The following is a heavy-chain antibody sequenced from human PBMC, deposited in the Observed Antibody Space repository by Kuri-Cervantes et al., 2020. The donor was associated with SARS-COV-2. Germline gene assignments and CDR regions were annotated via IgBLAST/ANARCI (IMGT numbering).Heavy chain of an antibody. Sequence: GESLKISCVASGFTFSSYGMHWVRQAPGKGLEWVAFIRYDGSNKYYADSVKGRFTISRDNSKNTLYLQMNSLRAEDTAVYYCAKVPISETKYFQHWGQGTLVTVSS. D-gene: IGHD1-1*01. CDR1: GFTFSSYG. V-gene: IGHV3-30*02. CDR2: IRYDGSNK. J-gene: IGHJ1*01. CDR3: AKVPISETKYFQH.